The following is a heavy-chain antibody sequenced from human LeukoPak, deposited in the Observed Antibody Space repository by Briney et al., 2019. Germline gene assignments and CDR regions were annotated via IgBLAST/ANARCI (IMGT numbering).Heavy chain of an antibody. Sequence: PSETLSLTCTVSGGSISSYYWSWVRQPPGKGLEWVGYIYYSGSTNYNPSLKSRVTISVDTSMNQFSLKLSSVTAADTAVYHCARAGRYYDFWSGYSAPTWFDPWGQGTLATVSS. J-gene: IGHJ5*02. D-gene: IGHD3-3*01. CDR1: GGSISSYY. CDR2: IYYSGST. CDR3: ARAGRYYDFWSGYSAPTWFDP. V-gene: IGHV4-59*01.